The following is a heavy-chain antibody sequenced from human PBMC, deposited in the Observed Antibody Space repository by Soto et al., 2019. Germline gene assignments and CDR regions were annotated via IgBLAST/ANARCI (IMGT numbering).Heavy chain of an antibody. CDR2: ISYDGSNK. Sequence: QVQLVESGGGVVQPGRSLRLSCAASGFTFSSYGMHWVRQAPGKGLEWVAVISYDGSNKYYADSVKGRFTISRDNSKNTVYRQMNRRREEYTDVYYCVKDNGYGHIRGTDVGGQGTKVNVSS. D-gene: IGHD2-15*01. V-gene: IGHV3-30*18. CDR3: VKDNGYGHIRGTDV. CDR1: GFTFSSYG. J-gene: IGHJ6*02.